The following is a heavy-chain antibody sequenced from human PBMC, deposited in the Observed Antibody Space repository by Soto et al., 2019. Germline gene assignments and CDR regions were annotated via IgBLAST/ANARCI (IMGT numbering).Heavy chain of an antibody. V-gene: IGHV3-11*01. CDR2: ISSSGSTI. D-gene: IGHD3-22*01. J-gene: IGHJ4*02. CDR1: GLTFSDYY. CDR3: AETYYYDSSAEN. Sequence: PGGSLRLSCASSGLTFSDYYMSWIRQAPGKGLEWVSYISSSGSTIYYADSVKGRFTISRDNAKNSLYLQMNSLRAEDTAVYYCAETYYYDSSAENWGQGTLVTVSS.